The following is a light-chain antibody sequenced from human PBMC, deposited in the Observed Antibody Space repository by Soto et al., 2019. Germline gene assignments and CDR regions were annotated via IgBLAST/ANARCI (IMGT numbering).Light chain of an antibody. CDR3: QQYNDWPRT. CDR2: GSS. V-gene: IGKV3-15*01. J-gene: IGKJ5*01. Sequence: EIVMTQFPATVSVSPGESVTLSCRASQLFSSNLAWYQRRPGQSPRLLIYGSSTRATGVPPRFSGSASGTEFTLTISSLQSEDFGVYYCQQYNDWPRTFGQGTRLEIK. CDR1: QLFSSN.